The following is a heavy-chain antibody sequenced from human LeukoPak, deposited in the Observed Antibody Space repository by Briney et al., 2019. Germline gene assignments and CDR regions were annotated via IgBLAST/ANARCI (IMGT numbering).Heavy chain of an antibody. CDR2: INQDGRAK. V-gene: IGHV3-7*04. Sequence: GGSLRLSCAASGFTFSSYWMSWVRQAPGKGLEWVANINQDGRAKYYVDSVKGRFTISRDNAKNSLYLQINSLRVEDTAVYYCARPVGGYCSCGGCPRATFDIWGQGTRVTVSS. CDR3: ARPVGGYCSCGGCPRATFDI. CDR1: GFTFSSYW. J-gene: IGHJ3*02. D-gene: IGHD2-15*01.